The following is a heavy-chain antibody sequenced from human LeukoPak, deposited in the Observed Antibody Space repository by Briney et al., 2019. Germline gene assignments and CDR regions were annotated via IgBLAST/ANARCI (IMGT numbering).Heavy chain of an antibody. CDR2: ISAYNGNT. CDR1: GYTFTSYG. CDR3: ARDERITIFGVVIRLHFDY. J-gene: IGHJ4*02. D-gene: IGHD3-3*01. Sequence: ASVKVSCKASGYTFTSYGTSWVRQAPGQGLEWMGWISAYNGNTNYAQKLQGRVTMTTDTSTSTAYMELRSLRSDDTAVYYCARDERITIFGVVIRLHFDYWGQGTLVTVSS. V-gene: IGHV1-18*01.